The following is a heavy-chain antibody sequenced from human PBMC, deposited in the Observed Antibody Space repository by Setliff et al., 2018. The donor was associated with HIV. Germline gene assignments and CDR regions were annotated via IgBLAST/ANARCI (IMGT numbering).Heavy chain of an antibody. J-gene: IGHJ4*02. CDR1: DYTLTSYG. CDR3: ARDPPGNPWFFDY. D-gene: IGHD3-22*01. V-gene: IGHV1-18*01. CDR2: ISGYRDT. Sequence: ASVKVSCKASDYTLTSYGFTWVRQAPGQGLEWMGWISGYRDTNYAQKFQGRVTMTVDTSTTTAYMELRSLTADDTAMYYCARDPPGNPWFFDYWGPGTLVTVSS.